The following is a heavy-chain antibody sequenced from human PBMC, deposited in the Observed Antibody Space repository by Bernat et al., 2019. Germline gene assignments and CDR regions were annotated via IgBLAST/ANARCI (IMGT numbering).Heavy chain of an antibody. D-gene: IGHD2-2*01. CDR2: IISDGSTT. V-gene: IGHV3-74*01. CDR1: GFTFSSYW. Sequence: EVQLVESGGGLVQPGGSLRVSCVASGFTFSSYWMHWVRQAPGKGLVWVSRIISDGSTTSYADSVKGRFTISRDNAKNTLYLQMNSLRAEDTAVYYCARGDIVVVPAALIDYWGQGTLVTVSS. J-gene: IGHJ4*02. CDR3: ARGDIVVVPAALIDY.